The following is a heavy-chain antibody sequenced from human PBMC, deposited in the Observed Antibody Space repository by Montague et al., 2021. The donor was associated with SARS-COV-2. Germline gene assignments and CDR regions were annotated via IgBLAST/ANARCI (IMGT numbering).Heavy chain of an antibody. CDR3: ARRAGSSFIDNWFDP. J-gene: IGHJ5*02. CDR1: GYSFTSYW. D-gene: IGHD6-13*01. Sequence: QSRAEVKKPGESLRISCKGSGYSFTSYWISWVRQMPGKGLEWMGRIDPSDSYTNYSPSFQGHVTISADKSISTAYLQWSSLKASDTAMYYCARRAGSSFIDNWFDPWGQGTLVTVSS. CDR2: IDPSDSYT. V-gene: IGHV5-10-1*01.